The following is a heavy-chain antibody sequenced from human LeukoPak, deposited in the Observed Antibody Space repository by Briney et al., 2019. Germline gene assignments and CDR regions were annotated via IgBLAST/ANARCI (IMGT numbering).Heavy chain of an antibody. CDR2: IYYSGST. Sequence: SETLSLTCTVSGGSISSYYWSWIRQPPGKGLEWIGSIYYSGSTYYNPSLKSRVTISVDTSKNQFSLKLSSVTAADTAVYYCARYYYDILTGYYMGYYFDYWGQGTLVTVSS. CDR3: ARYYYDILTGYYMGYYFDY. J-gene: IGHJ4*02. D-gene: IGHD3-9*01. V-gene: IGHV4-59*12. CDR1: GGSISSYY.